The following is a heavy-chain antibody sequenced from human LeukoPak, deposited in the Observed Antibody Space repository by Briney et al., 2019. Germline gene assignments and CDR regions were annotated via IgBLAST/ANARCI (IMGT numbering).Heavy chain of an antibody. D-gene: IGHD4-11*01. Sequence: PGGSLRLSCAASGFTFSSYGMHWVRQAPGKGLEWVAVISYDGSNNYYADSVKGRFTISRDNSKNTLYLQMNSLRAEDTAVYYCAKEAYSNYVFDYWGQGTLVTVSS. V-gene: IGHV3-30*18. CDR2: ISYDGSNN. CDR3: AKEAYSNYVFDY. J-gene: IGHJ4*02. CDR1: GFTFSSYG.